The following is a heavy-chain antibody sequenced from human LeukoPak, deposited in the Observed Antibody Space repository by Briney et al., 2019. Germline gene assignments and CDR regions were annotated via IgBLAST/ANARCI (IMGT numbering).Heavy chain of an antibody. CDR2: IYYSGST. D-gene: IGHD6-13*01. V-gene: IGHV4-39*07. CDR3: ARAGYTSSWYGFDY. Sequence: SETLSLTCTVSGGSISSSSYYWGCIRQPPGKGLECIGSIYYSGSTYYNPSLKSRVTISVDTSKNQFSLKLSSVTAADTAVYYCARAGYTSSWYGFDYWGQGTLVTVSS. CDR1: GGSISSSSYY. J-gene: IGHJ4*02.